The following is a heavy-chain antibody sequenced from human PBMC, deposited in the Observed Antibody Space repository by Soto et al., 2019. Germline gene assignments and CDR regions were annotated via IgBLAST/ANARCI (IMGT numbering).Heavy chain of an antibody. CDR2: MWYDGSNK. CDR1: GFTFSSYG. Sequence: QVQLVESGGGVVQPGRSLRLSCAASGFTFSSYGMHWVRQAPGKGLEWVAVMWYDGSNKYYADSVKGRFTISRDNSENPLYLQMNSLRAEETAVYYCARAAAADYYDSSGYAEVDYWGQGTLVTVSS. D-gene: IGHD3-22*01. CDR3: ARAAAADYYDSSGYAEVDY. J-gene: IGHJ4*02. V-gene: IGHV3-33*01.